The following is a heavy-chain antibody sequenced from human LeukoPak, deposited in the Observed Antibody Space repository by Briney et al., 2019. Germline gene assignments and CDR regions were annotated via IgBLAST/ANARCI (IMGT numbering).Heavy chain of an antibody. V-gene: IGHV4-34*01. CDR2: INHSGST. CDR3: ARAGHIVVVTAIRAFDI. Sequence: SETLSLTCAVYGGSFSGYYWSWIRQPPGKGLEWIGEINHSGSTNYNPSLKSRVTISVDTSKNQFSLKLTSVTAADTAVYYCARAGHIVVVTAIRAFDIWGQGTMVTVSS. D-gene: IGHD2-21*02. CDR1: GGSFSGYY. J-gene: IGHJ3*02.